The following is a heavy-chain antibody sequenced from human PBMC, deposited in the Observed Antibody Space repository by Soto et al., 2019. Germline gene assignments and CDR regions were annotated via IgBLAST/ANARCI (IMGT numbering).Heavy chain of an antibody. CDR1: GITLSDYY. CDR2: ISESGGTI. V-gene: IGHV3-11*01. CDR3: ASRAPYYFDY. Sequence: GGSLRLSCAASGITLSDYYMSWIRQAPGKGLEWVSYISESGGTIYYGDSVKGRFTISRDNAKNSLYLQMNSLRAEGTAVYYCASRAPYYFDYWGQGTLVTVSS. J-gene: IGHJ4*02. D-gene: IGHD3-10*01.